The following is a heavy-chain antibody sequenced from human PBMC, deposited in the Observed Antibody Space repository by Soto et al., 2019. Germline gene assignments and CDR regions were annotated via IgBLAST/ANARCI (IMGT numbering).Heavy chain of an antibody. Sequence: PSETLSLTCTVSGGSITTNFWSWIRQPPGKGLEWIGYIYSSGTSNHNPSLQSRAAISVDTSKNQFSLKLSSVTAADTAVYYCARRVTLTTVTTYNYYHGMDVWGQGTTVTSP. J-gene: IGHJ6*02. V-gene: IGHV4-4*09. CDR2: IYSSGTS. CDR3: ARRVTLTTVTTYNYYHGMDV. CDR1: GGSITTNF. D-gene: IGHD4-17*01.